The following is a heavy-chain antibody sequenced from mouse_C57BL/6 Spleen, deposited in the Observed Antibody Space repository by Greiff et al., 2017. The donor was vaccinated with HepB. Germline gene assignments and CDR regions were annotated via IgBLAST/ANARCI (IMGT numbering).Heavy chain of an antibody. V-gene: IGHV1-54*01. Sequence: QVQLQQSGAELVRPGTSVKVSCKASGYAFTNYLIEWVKQRPGQGLEWIGVINPGSGGTNYNEKLKGKATLTADKSSSTAYMQLSSLTSEDSAVYFCARGGDLDDGSSYGYFDVWGTGTTVTVSS. D-gene: IGHD1-1*01. J-gene: IGHJ1*03. CDR3: ARGGDLDDGSSYGYFDV. CDR1: GYAFTNYL. CDR2: INPGSGGT.